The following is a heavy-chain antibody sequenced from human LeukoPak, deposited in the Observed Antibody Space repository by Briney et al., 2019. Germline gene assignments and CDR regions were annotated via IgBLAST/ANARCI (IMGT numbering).Heavy chain of an antibody. D-gene: IGHD3-10*01. CDR1: GGSISSGRYY. J-gene: IGHJ4*02. V-gene: IGHV2-70*11. Sequence: TLSLTCTVSGGSISSGRYYWSWIRQPAGKALEWLARIDWDDDKYYSTSLKTRLTISKDTSKNQVVLTMTNMDPVDTATYYCARIRYYGSGSYYVFDYWGQGTLVTVSS. CDR2: IDWDDDK. CDR3: ARIRYYGSGSYYVFDY.